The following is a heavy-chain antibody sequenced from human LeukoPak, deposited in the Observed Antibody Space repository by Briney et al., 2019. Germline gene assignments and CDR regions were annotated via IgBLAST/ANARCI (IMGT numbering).Heavy chain of an antibody. CDR2: ISSDGSHK. Sequence: GGSLRLSCAVSGFTFRSHGMSWVRQGPGKGLEWVAVISSDGSHKYWADSVKGRFTISRDNSKNTVYLQMNSLRAEDTAVYYCAKGSIDWYYFDYWGQGTLVTVSS. V-gene: IGHV3-30*18. D-gene: IGHD3-9*01. CDR3: AKGSIDWYYFDY. CDR1: GFTFRSHG. J-gene: IGHJ4*02.